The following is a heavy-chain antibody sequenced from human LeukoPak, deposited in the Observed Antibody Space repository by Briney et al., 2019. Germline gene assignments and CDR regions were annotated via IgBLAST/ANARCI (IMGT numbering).Heavy chain of an antibody. Sequence: PGGSLRLSCAASGFNFIDYSMTWVRQAPGKGLEWVASVNTVSSYIYYADSMRGRFTISIDNAQNSLFLQMNSLRAEDTAVYYCARLRRNSDRSDFFCYYEHGGQGTLVTVSS. D-gene: IGHD3-22*01. CDR1: GFNFIDYS. CDR2: VNTVSSYI. CDR3: ARLRRNSDRSDFFCYYEH. J-gene: IGHJ4*02. V-gene: IGHV3-21*01.